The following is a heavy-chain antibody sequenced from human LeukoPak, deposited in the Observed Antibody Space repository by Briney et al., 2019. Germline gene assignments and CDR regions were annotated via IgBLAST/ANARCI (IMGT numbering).Heavy chain of an antibody. CDR1: GYTFTGYY. D-gene: IGHD3-10*01. Sequence: ASVKVSCTASGYTFTGYYMHWVRQAPGQGREWMGWINPNSGGTNYAQKFQGWVTMTRDTSISTAYMELSRLRSDDTAVYYCARWDGSGCLDYWGQGTLVTVSS. J-gene: IGHJ4*02. CDR3: ARWDGSGCLDY. CDR2: INPNSGGT. V-gene: IGHV1-2*04.